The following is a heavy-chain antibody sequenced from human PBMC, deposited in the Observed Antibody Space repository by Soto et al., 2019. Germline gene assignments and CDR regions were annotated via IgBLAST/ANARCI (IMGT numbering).Heavy chain of an antibody. D-gene: IGHD4-17*01. J-gene: IGHJ6*02. CDR1: GYSFTSYW. CDR2: IDPSDSYT. V-gene: IGHV5-10-1*01. Sequence: PGESLKISCKGSGYSFTSYWISWVRQMPGKGLEWMGRIDPSDSYTNYSPSFQGHVTISADKSIITAYLPWSSLNASDTAMYYCPRHPGVDGDYQIYYYYGMDVWGQGTTVTVSS. CDR3: PRHPGVDGDYQIYYYYGMDV.